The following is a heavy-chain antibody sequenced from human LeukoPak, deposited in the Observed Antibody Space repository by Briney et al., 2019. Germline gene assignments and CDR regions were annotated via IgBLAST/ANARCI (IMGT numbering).Heavy chain of an antibody. V-gene: IGHV3-30*14. CDR1: GFTFSSYA. Sequence: GGSLRLSCAASGFTFSSYAMHWVRQAPGKGLEWVAVISYDGSNKYYADSVKGRFTISRDNSKDTLYLQMNSLRAEDTAVYYCARGSSGWYNYWGQGTLVTVSS. CDR2: ISYDGSNK. CDR3: ARGSSGWYNY. D-gene: IGHD6-19*01. J-gene: IGHJ4*02.